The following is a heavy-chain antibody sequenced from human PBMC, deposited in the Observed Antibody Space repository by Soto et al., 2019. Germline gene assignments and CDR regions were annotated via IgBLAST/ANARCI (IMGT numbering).Heavy chain of an antibody. Sequence: EVQLAESGGGLVKPGGSLRLSCAASGFTFSTYSMNWVRQAPGKGLEWVSSITSSSNYIYYADSVKGRFTISRDNAKNSLYLQMNSLRAEDTAVYYRAREIAETVYYSCGMDVWGQGTTVTVSS. D-gene: IGHD6-13*01. J-gene: IGHJ6*02. V-gene: IGHV3-21*01. CDR1: GFTFSTYS. CDR2: ITSSSNYI. CDR3: AREIAETVYYSCGMDV.